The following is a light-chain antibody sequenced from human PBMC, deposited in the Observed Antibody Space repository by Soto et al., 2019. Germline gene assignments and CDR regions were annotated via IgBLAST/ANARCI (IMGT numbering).Light chain of an antibody. CDR1: QPIASN. Sequence: EILMTQSPATMSVSPGERATLSCRASQPIASNVAWYQQRPGQPPRPLIFGASTRASDVPDGFTGSGSGTQFTLTIASLHSEDFAVYFCQQYNNWPYTLGQGTKVDIK. V-gene: IGKV3-15*01. CDR3: QQYNNWPYT. CDR2: GAS. J-gene: IGKJ2*01.